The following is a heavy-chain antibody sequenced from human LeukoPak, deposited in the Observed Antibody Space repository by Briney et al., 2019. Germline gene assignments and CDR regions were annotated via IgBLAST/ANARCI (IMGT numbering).Heavy chain of an antibody. CDR2: IHPNGVNT. J-gene: IGHJ5*02. CDR3: AKVLYDSPLTGDP. V-gene: IGHV3-23*01. D-gene: IGHD3-22*01. CDR1: GFTFSHIG. Sequence: GGSLRLSYEASGFTFSHIGMAWVRQAPGKGLEWVSSIHPNGVNTHYADSVRGRFTISRDNSKNTLFLQMNSLRVEDTATYYCAKVLYDSPLTGDPWGQGTLVTVSS.